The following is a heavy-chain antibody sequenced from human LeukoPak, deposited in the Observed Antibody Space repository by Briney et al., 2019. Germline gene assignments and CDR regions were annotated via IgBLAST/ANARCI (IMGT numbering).Heavy chain of an antibody. D-gene: IGHD2-2*01. Sequence: PSETLSLTYAVYGGSFSGYYWSWIRQPPGKGLEWIGEINHSGSTNYNPSLKSRVTISVDTSKNQFSLKLSSVTAADTAVYYCARGVGYCSSTSCYTYYYGMDVWGQGTTVTVSS. J-gene: IGHJ6*02. V-gene: IGHV4-34*01. CDR1: GGSFSGYY. CDR2: INHSGST. CDR3: ARGVGYCSSTSCYTYYYGMDV.